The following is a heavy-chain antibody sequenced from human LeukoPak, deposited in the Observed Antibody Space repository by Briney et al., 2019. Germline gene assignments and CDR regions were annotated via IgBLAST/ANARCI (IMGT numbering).Heavy chain of an antibody. D-gene: IGHD6-6*01. J-gene: IGHJ4*02. V-gene: IGHV1-2*02. CDR2: IKPNSGGT. Sequence: ASVNVSCRAAGYTFAGYYMHWVRQAPGQGVEWMGWIKPNSGGTNYAQKFQVRGTMTRATAISTAYMELSRLRSDDTAVYYCAGEYSSSGLDYWGQGTLVTVSS. CDR1: GYTFAGYY. CDR3: AGEYSSSGLDY.